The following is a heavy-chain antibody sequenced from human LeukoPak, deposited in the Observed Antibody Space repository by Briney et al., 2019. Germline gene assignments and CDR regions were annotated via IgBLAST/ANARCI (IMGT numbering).Heavy chain of an antibody. J-gene: IGHJ4*02. D-gene: IGHD6-19*01. CDR3: ARGATTRYSSGWYGGFDY. Sequence: ASVKVSCEASGYTFTGYYMHWVRQAPGQGLEWMGWINPNSGGTNYAQKFQGRVTMTRDTSISTAYMELSRLRSDDTAVYYCARGATTRYSSGWYGGFDYWGQGTLVTVSS. CDR2: INPNSGGT. V-gene: IGHV1-2*02. CDR1: GYTFTGYY.